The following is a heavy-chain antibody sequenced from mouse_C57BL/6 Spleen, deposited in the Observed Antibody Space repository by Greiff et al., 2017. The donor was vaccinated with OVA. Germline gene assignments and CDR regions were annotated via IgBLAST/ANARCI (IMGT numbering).Heavy chain of an antibody. CDR3: ARGDYYDYVFAY. CDR1: GFTFSDYG. CDR2: ISSGSSTI. J-gene: IGHJ3*01. D-gene: IGHD2-4*01. V-gene: IGHV5-17*01. Sequence: DVMLVESGGGLVKPGGSLKLSCAASGFTFSDYGMHWVRQAPEKGLEWVAYISSGSSTIYYADTVKGRFTISRDNAKNTLFLQMTSLRSEDTAMYYCARGDYYDYVFAYWGQGTLVTVSA.